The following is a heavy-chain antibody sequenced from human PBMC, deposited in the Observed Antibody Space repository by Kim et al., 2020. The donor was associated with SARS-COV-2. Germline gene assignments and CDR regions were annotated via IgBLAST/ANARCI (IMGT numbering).Heavy chain of an antibody. J-gene: IGHJ6*02. D-gene: IGHD2-2*01. V-gene: IGHV1-18*04. CDR3: ARDWPIVVVPAAYYYYYGMDV. CDR2: ISAYNGNT. Sequence: ASVKVSCKASGYTFTSYGISWVRQAPGQGLEWMGWISAYNGNTNYAQKLQGRVTMTTDTSTSTAYMELRSLRSDDTAVYYCARDWPIVVVPAAYYYYYGMDVWGQGTTVTVSS. CDR1: GYTFTSYG.